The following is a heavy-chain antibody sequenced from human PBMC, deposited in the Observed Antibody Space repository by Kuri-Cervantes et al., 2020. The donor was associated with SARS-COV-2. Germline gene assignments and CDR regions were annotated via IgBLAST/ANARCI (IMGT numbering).Heavy chain of an antibody. CDR3: ARFTRPLWYYDSSGCADY. D-gene: IGHD3-22*01. J-gene: IGHJ4*02. Sequence: GESLKISCAASGFTFSSYWMSWVRQAPGKGLEWVANIKQDGSEKYYVDSVKGRFTISRDNAKNSLYLQMNSLRAEDTAVYYCARFTRPLWYYDSSGCADYWGQGTLVTVSS. CDR2: IKQDGSEK. V-gene: IGHV3-7*01. CDR1: GFTFSSYW.